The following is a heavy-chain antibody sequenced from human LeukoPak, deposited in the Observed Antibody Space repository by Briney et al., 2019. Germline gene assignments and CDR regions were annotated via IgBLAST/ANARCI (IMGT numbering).Heavy chain of an antibody. Sequence: SETLSLTCTVSGGSISSSSYYWGWIRQPPGKGLEWIGSIYYSGSTYYNPALKSRLPISVDTSKNQFSLKLSSVTAADTAVYYCGRPLSYYSDSSCDDAFDICGQGTMVTVSS. V-gene: IGHV4-39*07. CDR2: IYYSGST. CDR1: GGSISSSSYY. J-gene: IGHJ3*02. CDR3: GRPLSYYSDSSCDDAFDI. D-gene: IGHD3-22*01.